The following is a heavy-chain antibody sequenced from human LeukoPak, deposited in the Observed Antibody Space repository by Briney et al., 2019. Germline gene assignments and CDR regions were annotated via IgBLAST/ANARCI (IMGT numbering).Heavy chain of an antibody. V-gene: IGHV3-30*04. CDR2: ISYDGSNK. J-gene: IGHJ4*02. CDR1: GFTFSSYA. CDR3: ARAPSLTRGYSGYGLDY. D-gene: IGHD5-12*01. Sequence: GGSLRLSCAASGFTFSSYAMHWVRQAPGKGLEWVAVISYDGSNKYYADSVKGRFTISRDNSKNTLYLQMNNLRPEDTAVHYCARAPSLTRGYSGYGLDYWGQGTLVTVSS.